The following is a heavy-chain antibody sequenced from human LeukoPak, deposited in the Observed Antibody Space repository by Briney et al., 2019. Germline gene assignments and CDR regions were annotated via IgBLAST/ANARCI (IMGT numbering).Heavy chain of an antibody. CDR1: GYTFTDYY. CDR3: ASDPRGYGDKTGWYFDL. V-gene: IGHV1-2*02. CDR2: INPNGVGT. Sequence: ASLKGSCTASGYTFTDYYMHSVRQSPGQGREWMGWINPNGVGTNFAQKFQVRVTMTRDTSLSTAFMAVSRLRSDETAVYYCASDPRGYGDKTGWYFDLWGRGTLVTVSS. J-gene: IGHJ2*01. D-gene: IGHD4-23*01.